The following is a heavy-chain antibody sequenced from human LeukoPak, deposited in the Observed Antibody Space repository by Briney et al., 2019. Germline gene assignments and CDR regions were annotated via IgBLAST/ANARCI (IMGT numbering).Heavy chain of an antibody. J-gene: IGHJ6*03. Sequence: PGGSLRLSCAASGFTFSTYWMHWVRQVPGKGLEWVSRITTDGSSTTYADSVKGRFTISRDNAKNSLYLQMNSLRAEDTAVYYCARETGETFYYYYYYMDVWGKGTTVTVSS. CDR1: GFTFSTYW. V-gene: IGHV3-74*01. CDR3: ARETGETFYYYYYYMDV. CDR2: ITTDGSST. D-gene: IGHD7-27*01.